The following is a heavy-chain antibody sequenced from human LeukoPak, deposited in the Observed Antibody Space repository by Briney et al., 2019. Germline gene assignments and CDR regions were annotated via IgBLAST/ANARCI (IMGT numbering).Heavy chain of an antibody. CDR3: GKDRLLDGYNSD. J-gene: IGHJ4*02. CDR1: GFPFSSYG. V-gene: IGHV3-23*01. Sequence: GGSLRLSCAASGFPFSSYGMHWARHAPGEGVEWVSAISSKGHRTFCADCVKGRFTISRDNSKNTVSLQMNSLRAEDTAVYYRGKDRLLDGYNSDWGQGTLVTVLS. D-gene: IGHD5-24*01. CDR2: ISSKGHRT.